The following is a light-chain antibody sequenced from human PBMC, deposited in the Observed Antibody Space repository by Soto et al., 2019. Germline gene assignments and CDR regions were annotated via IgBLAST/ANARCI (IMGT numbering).Light chain of an antibody. CDR2: GVS. CDR1: SSDVGGYNY. J-gene: IGLJ3*02. CDR3: SSYRGSSTVV. Sequence: QSVLTQPASVSGSPGQSITISCTGTSSDVGGYNYVSWYQQHPGKAPKLIIYGVSNRPSGVSNRFSGSKSGNTASLTISGLQAEDEADYSCSSYRGSSTVVFGGGTKLTVL. V-gene: IGLV2-14*01.